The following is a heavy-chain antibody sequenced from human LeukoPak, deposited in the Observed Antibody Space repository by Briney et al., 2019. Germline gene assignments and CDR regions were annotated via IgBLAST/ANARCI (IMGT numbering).Heavy chain of an antibody. CDR2: ISSSSSTI. CDR3: ARDPLSLGIGTSWYFDL. Sequence: GGSLRLSCAASGFTFSSYSMNWVRQAPGKGLEWVSYISSSSSTIYYVDSVKGRFTISRDNAKNSLYLQMNSLRAEDTAVYYCARDPLSLGIGTSWYFDLWGRGTLVTVSS. J-gene: IGHJ2*01. V-gene: IGHV3-48*01. D-gene: IGHD7-27*01. CDR1: GFTFSSYS.